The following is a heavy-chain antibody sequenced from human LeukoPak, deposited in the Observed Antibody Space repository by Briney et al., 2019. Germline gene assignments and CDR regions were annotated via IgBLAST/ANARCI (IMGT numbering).Heavy chain of an antibody. J-gene: IGHJ5*02. CDR2: IIPIFGTA. Sequence: GASVKVSCKASGGTFSSYAISWVRQAPGQGLEWMGGIIPIFGTANYAQKFQGRVTITADESTSTAYMELSSLRSEDTAVYYCARDGVHYYDSSGYPRWFDPWGQGTLVTVSS. V-gene: IGHV1-69*13. D-gene: IGHD3-22*01. CDR3: ARDGVHYYDSSGYPRWFDP. CDR1: GGTFSSYA.